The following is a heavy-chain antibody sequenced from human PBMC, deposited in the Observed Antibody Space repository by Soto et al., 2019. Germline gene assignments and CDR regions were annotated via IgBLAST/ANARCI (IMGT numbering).Heavy chain of an antibody. D-gene: IGHD3-3*01. CDR3: ARALQYYEFWSGYYYYGMDV. CDR1: GGTFSSYA. Sequence: QVQLVQSGAEVKKPGSSVKVSCKASGGTFSSYAISWVRQAPGQGLEWMGGIIPIFGTANYAQKFQGRVTITADESMSTAYMELSSLRSEDTAVYYCARALQYYEFWSGYYYYGMDVWGQGTTVTVSS. V-gene: IGHV1-69*12. CDR2: IIPIFGTA. J-gene: IGHJ6*02.